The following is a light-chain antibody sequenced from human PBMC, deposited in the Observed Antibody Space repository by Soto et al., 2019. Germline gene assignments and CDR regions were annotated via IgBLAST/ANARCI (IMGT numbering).Light chain of an antibody. J-gene: IGKJ2*01. CDR1: RSVSSY. Sequence: EIVLTQSPATLSLSPGERATLSCRASRSVSSYLAWYQQKPAQAPRLLIYDASNRATGIPARFSGSGSGTDFTLTISSLEPEDFAVYYCQQRSNWPPYTFGQGTKLEIK. CDR2: DAS. V-gene: IGKV3-11*01. CDR3: QQRSNWPPYT.